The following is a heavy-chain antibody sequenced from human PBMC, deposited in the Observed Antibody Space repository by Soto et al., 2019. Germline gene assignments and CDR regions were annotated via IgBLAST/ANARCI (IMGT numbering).Heavy chain of an antibody. CDR2: ISYDGSNK. J-gene: IGHJ3*02. CDR1: GSTGFRHP. D-gene: IGHD3-9*01. CDR3: VTEDILTGDTYDAFDI. Sequence: CCLRNSYRAAGSTGFRHPMPRVRKNTGQGLEWVAVISYDGSNKYYADSVKGRFTISRDNSKNTLYLQMSSLRSEDTAVYYCVTEDILTGDTYDAFDICGQGTMVSGSS. V-gene: IGHV3-30-3*01.